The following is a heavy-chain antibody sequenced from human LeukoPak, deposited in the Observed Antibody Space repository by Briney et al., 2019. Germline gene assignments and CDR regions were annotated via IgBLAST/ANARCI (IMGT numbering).Heavy chain of an antibody. J-gene: IGHJ2*01. V-gene: IGHV4-38-2*02. CDR1: GYSISSDYY. CDR3: ARDSPPGPFPIPGTIDL. Sequence: PSETLSLTCAVSGYSISSDYYWGWIRQPPGKGLEWIGSIYHSGSTYYNPSLKSRVTISVDTSKNQFSLKLSSVTAADTAVYYCARDSPPGPFPIPGTIDLWGRGTLVTVSS. CDR2: IYHSGST. D-gene: IGHD1-1*01.